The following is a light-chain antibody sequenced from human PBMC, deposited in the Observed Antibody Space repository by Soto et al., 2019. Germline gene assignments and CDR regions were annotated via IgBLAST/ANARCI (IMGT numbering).Light chain of an antibody. CDR3: SSYTGGSAHVL. CDR1: SSDIGDYNY. CDR2: EVS. V-gene: IGLV2-14*01. Sequence: QSALTQPASVSGSPGQSITISCTGTSSDIGDYNYVSWYQQHPDKAPKLMIYEVSNRPSGVSNRFSGSKSGTTASLTISGLQAEDEADYYCSSYTGGSAHVLFGGGTKLTVL. J-gene: IGLJ2*01.